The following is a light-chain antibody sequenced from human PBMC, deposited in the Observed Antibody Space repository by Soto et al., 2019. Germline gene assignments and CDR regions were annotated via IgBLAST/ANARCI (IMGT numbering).Light chain of an antibody. Sequence: QSALTQPASVSGSPGQSITISCTGTSSDIGGYNYVSWYQQHPGKAPKLMIYEVSNRPSGVSNRFSGSKSGNTASLTISGLQAEDEADYYCSSYTSSNTRYVVGTGTKLTVL. CDR1: SSDIGGYNY. V-gene: IGLV2-14*01. CDR3: SSYTSSNTRYV. J-gene: IGLJ1*01. CDR2: EVS.